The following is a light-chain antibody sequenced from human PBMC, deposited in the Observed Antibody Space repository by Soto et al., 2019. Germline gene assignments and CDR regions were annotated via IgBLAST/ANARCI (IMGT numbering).Light chain of an antibody. CDR3: LLYFAGVDLWV. J-gene: IGLJ3*02. Sequence: QAVVTQEPSLTVSPGGTVTLTCASGTGAITSAFYPNWFQQRPGQAPRTLIYGTNNKHSWTPARFSGSLLGGRAALTLSGVQPEDEADYYCLLYFAGVDLWVFGGGTKLTVL. CDR2: GTN. V-gene: IGLV7-43*01. CDR1: TGAITSAFY.